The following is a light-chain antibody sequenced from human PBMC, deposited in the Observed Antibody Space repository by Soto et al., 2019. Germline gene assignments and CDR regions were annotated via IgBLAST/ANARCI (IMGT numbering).Light chain of an antibody. J-gene: IGLJ1*01. CDR2: DVN. V-gene: IGLV2-14*01. Sequence: QSVLTQPASVSGSPGQSITISCTGTSSDVGGYNYVSWYQHHPGKAPKLLIYDVNNRPSGVSDRFSGSKSGNTASLTISGLQTEDEADYYCSSYAGSNTPYVFGTGTKLTVL. CDR1: SSDVGGYNY. CDR3: SSYAGSNTPYV.